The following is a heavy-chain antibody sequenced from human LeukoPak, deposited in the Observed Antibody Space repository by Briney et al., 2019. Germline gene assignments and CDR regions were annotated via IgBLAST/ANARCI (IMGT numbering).Heavy chain of an antibody. CDR1: GFTFSGYW. J-gene: IGHJ6*02. Sequence: PGGSLGLSCAASGFTFSGYWMSWARQAPGKGLEWVASINHNGNVNYYVDSVKGRFTISRDNAKNSLYLQMSNLRAEDTAVYFCARGGGLDVWGQGATVTVSS. CDR3: ARGGGLDV. D-gene: IGHD3-16*01. CDR2: INHNGNVN. V-gene: IGHV3-7*03.